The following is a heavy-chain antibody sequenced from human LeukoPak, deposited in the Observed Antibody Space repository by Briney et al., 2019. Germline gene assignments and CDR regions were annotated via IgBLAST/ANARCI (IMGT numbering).Heavy chain of an antibody. D-gene: IGHD6-19*01. V-gene: IGHV4-4*07. Sequence: SETLSLTCTVSGGSIHSYWSWIRQPAGKGLEWIGRISGSGTITYNPALQSRLTISIDTSKNQFSLKLSSVTAADTAVYYCARDRIAVADPPNWFDPWGQGTLVTVSS. CDR1: GGSIHSY. CDR3: ARDRIAVADPPNWFDP. CDR2: ISGSGTI. J-gene: IGHJ5*02.